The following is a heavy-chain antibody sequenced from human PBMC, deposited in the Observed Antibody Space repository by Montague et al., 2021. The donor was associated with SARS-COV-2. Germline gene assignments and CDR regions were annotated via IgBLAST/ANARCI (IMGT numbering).Heavy chain of an antibody. V-gene: IGHV3-48*03. Sequence: SLRLSCAASGFTFSNYEMNWVRQAPGKGLEWISENTSGSTIFDAXXVRGRFTISRDNAKKSLYLQMDSLRVEDTAVYYCARGYDSSGYWDLWRRGTLVTVSS. D-gene: IGHD3-22*01. CDR2: NTSGSTI. J-gene: IGHJ5*02. CDR3: ARGYDSSGYWDL. CDR1: GFTFSNYE.